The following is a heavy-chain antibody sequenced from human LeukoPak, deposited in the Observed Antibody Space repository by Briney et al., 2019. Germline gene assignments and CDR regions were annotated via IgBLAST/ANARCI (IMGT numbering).Heavy chain of an antibody. CDR1: GYTLTSYD. CDR2: MNPNSGNT. Sequence: ASVKVSCKASGYTLTSYDINWVRQATGQGLEWMRWMNPNSGNTGYAQKFQGRVTMTRNTSISTAYMELSSLRSEDTAVYYCARDEGRGYSYGHTKYYMDVWGKGTTVTVSS. D-gene: IGHD5-18*01. J-gene: IGHJ6*03. V-gene: IGHV1-8*01. CDR3: ARDEGRGYSYGHTKYYMDV.